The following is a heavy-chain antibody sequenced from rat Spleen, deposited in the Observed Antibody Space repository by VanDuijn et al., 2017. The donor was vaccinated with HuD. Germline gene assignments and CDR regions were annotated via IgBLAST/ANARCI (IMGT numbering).Heavy chain of an antibody. Sequence: EVQLVESGGGLVQPGRSLKFSCAASGFTFSDYAMAWVRQAPTKGLEWVATISSDGNNTYYRDSVKGRFTLSRDNAKSSLYLQMDSLRSEDTATYYCARRHYGYTDYFDYWGQGVMVTVSS. CDR1: GFTFSDYA. CDR3: ARRHYGYTDYFDY. V-gene: IGHV5-17*01. CDR2: ISSDGNNT. J-gene: IGHJ2*01. D-gene: IGHD1-9*01.